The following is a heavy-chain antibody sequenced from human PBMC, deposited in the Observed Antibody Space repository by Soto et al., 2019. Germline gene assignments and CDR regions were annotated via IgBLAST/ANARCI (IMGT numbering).Heavy chain of an antibody. CDR2: IGTAGDT. CDR3: ARAGYGDYPDY. Sequence: GGSLRLSCAASGFTFSSYDMHWVRQATGKGLEWVSAIGTAGDTYYPGSVKGRFTISRENAKNSLYLQMNSLRAGDTAVYYCARAGYGDYPDYWGQGTLVTVSS. D-gene: IGHD4-17*01. J-gene: IGHJ4*02. V-gene: IGHV3-13*01. CDR1: GFTFSSYD.